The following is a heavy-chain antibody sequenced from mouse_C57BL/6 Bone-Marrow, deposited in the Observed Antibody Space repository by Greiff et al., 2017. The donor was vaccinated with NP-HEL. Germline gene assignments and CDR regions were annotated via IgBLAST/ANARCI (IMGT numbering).Heavy chain of an antibody. Sequence: EVQLQQSGPELVKPGASVKMSCKASGYTFTDYNMHWVKQSHGKSLEWIGYINPNNGGTSYNQKFKGKATLTVNKSSSTAYLELRSLTSEDSAVYYCATAERRGYYFDYWGQGTTLTVSS. CDR2: INPNNGGT. CDR1: GYTFTDYN. CDR3: ATAERRGYYFDY. V-gene: IGHV1-22*01. J-gene: IGHJ2*01.